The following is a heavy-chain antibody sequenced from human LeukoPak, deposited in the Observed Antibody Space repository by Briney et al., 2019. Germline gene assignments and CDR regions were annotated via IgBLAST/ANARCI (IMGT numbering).Heavy chain of an antibody. D-gene: IGHD3-10*01. CDR3: ARGIDVMGRGVIFDY. Sequence: SETLSLTCTVSGGSFSSNRYYWGWIRQPPGKGLEWIGTIYYSGNTYYNPSLKSRVTISEGTSKKQFSLKLSSVTVADTAVYYCARGIDVMGRGVIFDYWGQGTLVTASS. J-gene: IGHJ4*02. V-gene: IGHV4-39*07. CDR2: IYYSGNT. CDR1: GGSFSSNRYY.